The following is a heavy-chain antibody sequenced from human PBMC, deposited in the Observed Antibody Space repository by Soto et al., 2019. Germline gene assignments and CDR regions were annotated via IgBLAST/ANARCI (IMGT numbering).Heavy chain of an antibody. CDR2: ISASGGTT. Sequence: GGSLRLSCAPSGFTFSSYAMSWVRQAPGKGLEWVSAISASGGTTYYADSVKGRFTISRDNSKNTLYLQINSLRAEDTAVYYCAKDQVNLFGYCNGGSFYHFDYWGQGPLVTVSS. J-gene: IGHJ4*02. CDR1: GFTFSSYA. D-gene: IGHD2-15*01. CDR3: AKDQVNLFGYCNGGSFYHFDY. V-gene: IGHV3-23*01.